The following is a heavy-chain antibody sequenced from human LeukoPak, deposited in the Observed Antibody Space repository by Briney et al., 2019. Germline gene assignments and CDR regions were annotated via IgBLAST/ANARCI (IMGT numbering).Heavy chain of an antibody. CDR2: INHSGST. J-gene: IGHJ6*02. Sequence: SETLSLTCAVYGGSSSGYYWSWIRQPPGKGLEWIGEINHSGSTNYNPSLKSRVTISVDTSKNQFSLKLSSVTAADTAVYYCARVRIAPSFYYYYYGMDVWGQGTTVTVSS. V-gene: IGHV4-34*01. CDR3: ARVRIAPSFYYYYYGMDV. CDR1: GGSSSGYY. D-gene: IGHD2/OR15-2a*01.